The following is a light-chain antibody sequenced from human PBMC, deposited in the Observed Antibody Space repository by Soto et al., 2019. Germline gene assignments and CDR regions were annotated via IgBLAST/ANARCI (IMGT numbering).Light chain of an antibody. CDR3: QQYNSWLWT. CDR1: QSVRSS. Sequence: EIVLTQSPATLTLSPGDRATLSCRASQSVRSSLAWYQQKPGQAPRLLIYDASKRATGIPVRFSGSASGTDFTLIISSLQSEDSAVYYCQQYNSWLWTFGQGTKVEIK. CDR2: DAS. V-gene: IGKV3-11*01. J-gene: IGKJ1*01.